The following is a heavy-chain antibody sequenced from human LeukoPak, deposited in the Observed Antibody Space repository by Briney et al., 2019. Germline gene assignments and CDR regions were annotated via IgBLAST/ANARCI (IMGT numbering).Heavy chain of an antibody. CDR2: SRDKGNSYST. CDR1: GFTFSDHY. Sequence: GGSLRLSCAASGFTFSDHYIDWVRQAPGKGLEWVGRSRDKGNSYSTAYAASVRGRFTISRDDSKNSLYLQTNSLKIEDTAVYYCTRLGIAPRDFDYWGQGTLVTVSS. J-gene: IGHJ4*02. CDR3: TRLGIAPRDFDY. V-gene: IGHV3-72*01. D-gene: IGHD6-6*01.